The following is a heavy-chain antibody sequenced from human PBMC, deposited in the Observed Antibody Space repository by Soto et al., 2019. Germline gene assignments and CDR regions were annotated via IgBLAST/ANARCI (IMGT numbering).Heavy chain of an antibody. D-gene: IGHD3-22*01. CDR1: GFTFSSYW. V-gene: IGHV3-74*01. Sequence: EVQLVESGGGLVQTGGSLRLSCAASGFTFSSYWMHWVRQAPGKGLVWVSGINGDGSTATYADSVKGRFIISRDNAKNMLYLQMNSLTAEDTAVYYCARPRYDGSGTPFDHWGQGTLVTVSS. CDR3: ARPRYDGSGTPFDH. CDR2: INGDGSTA. J-gene: IGHJ4*02.